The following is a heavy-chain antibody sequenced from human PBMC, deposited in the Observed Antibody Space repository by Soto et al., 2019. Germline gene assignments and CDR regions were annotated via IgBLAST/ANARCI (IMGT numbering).Heavy chain of an antibody. D-gene: IGHD2-15*01. Sequence: GGSLRLSCAASGFTFSSYWMSWVRQAPGKGLEWVANIKQDGSEKYYVDSVKGRFTISRDNAKNSLYLQMNSLRAEDTAVYYCAMATWRYCSGGSCYDYWGQGTLVTVSS. CDR3: AMATWRYCSGGSCYDY. CDR2: IKQDGSEK. CDR1: GFTFSSYW. J-gene: IGHJ4*02. V-gene: IGHV3-7*01.